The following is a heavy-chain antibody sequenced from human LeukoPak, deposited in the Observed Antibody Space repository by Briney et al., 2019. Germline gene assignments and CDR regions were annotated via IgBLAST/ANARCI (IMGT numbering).Heavy chain of an antibody. CDR3: ARIPYGDYVEVNSY. V-gene: IGHV1-2*02. CDR1: GYTLTELS. J-gene: IGHJ4*02. Sequence: ASVKVSCKVSGYTLTELSMHWVRQAPGQGLEWMGWINPNSGGTNYAQKFQGRVTMTRDTSISTAYMELSRLGSDDTAVYYCARIPYGDYVEVNSYWGQGTLVTVSS. D-gene: IGHD4-17*01. CDR2: INPNSGGT.